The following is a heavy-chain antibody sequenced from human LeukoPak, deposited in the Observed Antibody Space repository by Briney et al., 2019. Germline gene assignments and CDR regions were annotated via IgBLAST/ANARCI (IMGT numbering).Heavy chain of an antibody. CDR1: GGSISSYY. Sequence: SETLSLTCTVSGGSISSYYWSWIRQPPGKGLEWIGSIYYSGSTYYNPSLKSRVTISVDTSKNQFSLKLSSVTAADTAVYYCARMALYYMDVWGKGTTVTVSS. D-gene: IGHD2-8*01. V-gene: IGHV4-59*05. CDR3: ARMALYYMDV. J-gene: IGHJ6*03. CDR2: IYYSGST.